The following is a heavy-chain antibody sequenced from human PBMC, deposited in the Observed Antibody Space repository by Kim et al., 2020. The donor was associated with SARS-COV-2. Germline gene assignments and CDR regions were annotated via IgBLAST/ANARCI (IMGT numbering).Heavy chain of an antibody. Sequence: ASVKVSCKASGYTFTSYAMHWVRQAPGQRLEWMGWINAGNGNTKYSQKFQGRVTITRDTSASTAYMELSSLRSEDTAVYYCARAVSVSSSWYFWGQGTMVTVSS. CDR3: ARAVSVSSSWYF. V-gene: IGHV1-3*01. CDR2: INAGNGNT. D-gene: IGHD6-13*01. CDR1: GYTFTSYA. J-gene: IGHJ3*01.